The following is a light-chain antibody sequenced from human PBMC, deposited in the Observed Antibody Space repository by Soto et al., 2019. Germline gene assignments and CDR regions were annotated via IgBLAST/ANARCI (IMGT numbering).Light chain of an antibody. CDR1: SSDVGGYNY. J-gene: IGLJ1*01. Sequence: QSVLTQPRSVSGSPGQSVTISCTGTSSDVGGYNYVSWYQQHPGKAPKLMIYDVSKRPSGVPDRFSGSKSGNTASLTISGLQAEDEADYYCYSYAGISYVCGTGTKVTVL. CDR2: DVS. CDR3: YSYAGISYV. V-gene: IGLV2-11*01.